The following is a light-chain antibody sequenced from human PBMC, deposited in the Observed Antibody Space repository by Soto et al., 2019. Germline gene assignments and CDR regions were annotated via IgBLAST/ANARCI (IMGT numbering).Light chain of an antibody. CDR3: SSYTSSSTRV. V-gene: IGLV2-14*01. CDR2: DVN. CDR1: SSDVGGYNY. J-gene: IGLJ1*01. Sequence: QSVLTQPASVSGSPGQWITISCTGTSSDVGGYNYVSWYQQNPGKAPKLMIYDVNNRPSGVSYRFSGSKSGNTASLTISGLQAEDEADYYCSSYTSSSTRVFGTGTKVTVL.